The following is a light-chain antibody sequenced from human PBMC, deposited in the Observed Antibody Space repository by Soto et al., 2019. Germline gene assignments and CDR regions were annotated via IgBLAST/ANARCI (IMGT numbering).Light chain of an antibody. J-gene: IGKJ4*01. CDR2: DAS. CDR3: QQRTNSPLT. V-gene: IGKV3-11*01. Sequence: ETVLTQSPATLSLSPGERATLSCRASQRVSSYLAWYQQKPGQAPRLLIYDASNRATGIPARFSGSGSGTDFTLTISSLEPEDFAIYYCQQRTNSPLTFGGGTKGEI. CDR1: QRVSSY.